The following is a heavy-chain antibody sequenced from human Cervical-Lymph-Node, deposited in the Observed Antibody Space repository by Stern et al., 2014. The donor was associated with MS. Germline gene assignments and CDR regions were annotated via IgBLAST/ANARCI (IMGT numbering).Heavy chain of an antibody. CDR2: IDWGDEK. Sequence: QVTLKESGPALLRPTQTLTLTCSFSGFSLTTTGMCVSWIRQPPGEALEWLALIDWGDEKYYSTSLKSRLTISKDTSNNQVVLTMTNVDPVDTATYFCARSRSLYYYYGMDVWGQGATVTVSS. J-gene: IGHJ6*02. CDR1: GFSLTTTGMC. CDR3: ARSRSLYYYYGMDV. D-gene: IGHD3-16*01. V-gene: IGHV2-70*13.